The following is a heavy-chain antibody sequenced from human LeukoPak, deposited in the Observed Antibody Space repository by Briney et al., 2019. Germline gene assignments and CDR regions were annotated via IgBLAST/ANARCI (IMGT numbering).Heavy chain of an antibody. D-gene: IGHD3-10*01. CDR3: ARDWGVLLRVPNDAFDI. J-gene: IGHJ3*02. Sequence: PGGSLRLSCAASGFTFSSYSMNWVRQAPGKGLEWVSSISSSSSYIYYADSVKGRFTISRDNAKNSLYLQMNSLRAEDTAVYYCARDWGVLLRVPNDAFDIWGQGTMVTVSS. CDR1: GFTFSSYS. CDR2: ISSSSSYI. V-gene: IGHV3-21*01.